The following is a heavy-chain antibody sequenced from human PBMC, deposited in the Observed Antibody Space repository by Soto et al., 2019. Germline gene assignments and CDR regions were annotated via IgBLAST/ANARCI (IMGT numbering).Heavy chain of an antibody. Sequence: PGGSLRLSCAASGFTFSSYWMSWVRQAPGKGLEWVANIRQDGSEKYYVDSVKGRFTISRDNSQNTLYLQMNSLGAEDTAVYFCARGVSSNSYAMDVWGQGTTVTVSS. V-gene: IGHV3-7*02. CDR2: IRQDGSEK. CDR1: GFTFSSYW. CDR3: ARGVSSNSYAMDV. D-gene: IGHD1-26*01. J-gene: IGHJ6*02.